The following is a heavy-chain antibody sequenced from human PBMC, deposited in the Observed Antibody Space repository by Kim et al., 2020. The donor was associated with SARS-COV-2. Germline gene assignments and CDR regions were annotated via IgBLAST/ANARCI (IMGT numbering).Heavy chain of an antibody. V-gene: IGHV3-30*03. CDR3: ARDSYRYDS. CDR1: GFTFTPYA. D-gene: IGHD5-18*01. CDR2: ISRDTIAT. Sequence: GGSLRLSCAASGFTFTPYAMHWVRQAPGKGLEWVSFISRDTIATYYADSVKGRFTVSRDDSKNMLFLQLNNLRPEDSAVYYCARDSYRYDSWGRGTLVTV. J-gene: IGHJ4*02.